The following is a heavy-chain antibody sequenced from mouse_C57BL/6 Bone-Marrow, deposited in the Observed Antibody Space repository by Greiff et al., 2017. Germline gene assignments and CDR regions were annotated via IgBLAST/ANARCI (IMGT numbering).Heavy chain of an antibody. CDR3: ARHGYYGLDY. CDR1: GYTFTSYW. CDR2: IDPSDSYT. V-gene: IGHV1-69*01. Sequence: QVQLQQPGAELVMPGASVKLSCKASGYTFTSYWMHWVKQRPGQGLEWIGEIDPSDSYTNYNQKFKGKSTLTTDKSSSTAYMQLSSRTAEDSAVYYSARHGYYGLDYWGQGTTLTVSS. D-gene: IGHD1-1*01. J-gene: IGHJ2*01.